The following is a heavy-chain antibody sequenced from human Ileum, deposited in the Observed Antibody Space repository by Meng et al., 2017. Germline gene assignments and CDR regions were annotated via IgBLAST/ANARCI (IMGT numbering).Heavy chain of an antibody. CDR2: LNTNTGNP. CDR3: ARVVGYCSVGSCHSAY. V-gene: IGHV7-4-1*02. D-gene: IGHD2-15*01. Sequence: QVQLVQSGSELKEPGASVKVSCKASGYSFTSYAINWLRQAPGQGLEWMGWLNTNTGNPTYAQDFTGRFVFSLDTYVSTAYLQISSLESEDTAVYFCARVVGYCSVGSCHSAYWGQGTLVTVSS. J-gene: IGHJ4*02. CDR1: GYSFTSYA.